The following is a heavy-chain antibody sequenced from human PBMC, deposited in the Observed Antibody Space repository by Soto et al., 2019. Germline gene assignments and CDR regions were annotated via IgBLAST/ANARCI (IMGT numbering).Heavy chain of an antibody. CDR3: ARSTPSSY. V-gene: IGHV3-33*08. CDR1: GFTFRNYA. J-gene: IGHJ4*02. CDR2: IWYDGSNK. D-gene: IGHD6-6*01. Sequence: GGSLRLSCAASGFTFRNYAMHWVRQAPGKGLEWVAVIWYDGSNKYYADSVKGRFTISRDNSKNTLYLQMNSLRAEDTAVYYCARSTPSSYWGQGTLVTVSS.